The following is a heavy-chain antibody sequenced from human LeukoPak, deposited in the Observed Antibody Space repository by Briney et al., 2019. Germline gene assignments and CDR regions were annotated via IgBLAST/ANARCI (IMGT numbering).Heavy chain of an antibody. J-gene: IGHJ4*02. CDR1: GGSFSGYY. CDR2: IKEDGSKT. D-gene: IGHD2-21*02. V-gene: IGHV3-7*01. Sequence: ETLSLTCAVYGGSFSGYYWSWIRQPPGKGPEWVANIKEDGSKTYYVDSVKGRFTISRDNAKGSLYLQMNSMRVEDTAVYYCAREGDGGFDQWGQGTLVTVSS. CDR3: AREGDGGFDQ.